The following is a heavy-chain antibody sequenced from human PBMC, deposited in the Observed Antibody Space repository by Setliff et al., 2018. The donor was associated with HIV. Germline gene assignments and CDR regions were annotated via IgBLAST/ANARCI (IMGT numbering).Heavy chain of an antibody. D-gene: IGHD3-10*01. CDR3: ASSGSGSYINWFGP. CDR2: MSYDGNNK. V-gene: IGHV3-30*07. CDR1: GFIFSSYA. Sequence: GGSLRLSCAASGFIFSSYAMRWVRQAPGKGLEWVAVMSYDGNNKYYADSVKGRFTISRDNSKNTLFLQMTSLRAEDTAVYYCASSGSGSYINWFGPWGQETLVTVSS. J-gene: IGHJ5*02.